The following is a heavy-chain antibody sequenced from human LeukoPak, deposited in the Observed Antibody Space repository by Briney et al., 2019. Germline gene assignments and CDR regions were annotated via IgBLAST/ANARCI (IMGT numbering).Heavy chain of an antibody. CDR2: IIGSCGST. J-gene: IGHJ4*02. D-gene: IGHD2-2*02. CDR3: AKTVVVPAAISGQGLYFDY. V-gene: IGHV3-23*01. Sequence: GGSLRLSCAASGFTFSSYAMSWVRQAPGKGLEWVSAIIGSCGSTYYADSVKGRFTISRDNSKNTLYLQMNSLRAEDTAVYYRAKTVVVPAAISGQGLYFDYWGQGTLVTVSS. CDR1: GFTFSSYA.